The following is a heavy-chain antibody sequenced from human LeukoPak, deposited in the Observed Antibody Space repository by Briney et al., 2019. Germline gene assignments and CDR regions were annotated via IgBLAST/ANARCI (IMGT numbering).Heavy chain of an antibody. D-gene: IGHD5-24*01. V-gene: IGHV4-59*01. CDR2: IYYSGST. CDR1: GDSISSYY. J-gene: IGHJ4*02. CDR3: ARASRDGYNYYFDY. Sequence: SETLSLTCTVSGDSISSYYWSWIRQPPGKGLEWIGYIYYSGSTNYNPSLKSRVTISVDTSKNQFSLKLSSVTAADTAVYYCARASRDGYNYYFDYWGQGTLVTVSS.